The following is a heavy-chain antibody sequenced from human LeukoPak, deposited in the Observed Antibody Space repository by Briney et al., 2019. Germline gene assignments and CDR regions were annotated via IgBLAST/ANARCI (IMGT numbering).Heavy chain of an antibody. Sequence: SETLSLTCTVSGGSISSGGYSWSWIRQHPGKGLEWIGYIYYSGSTYYNLSLKSRVTISVDTSKNQFSLKLSSVTAADTAVYYCAREDYDYVWGSSRFDPWGQGTLVTVSS. D-gene: IGHD3-16*01. V-gene: IGHV4-31*03. CDR1: GGSISSGGYS. CDR2: IYYSGST. J-gene: IGHJ5*02. CDR3: AREDYDYVWGSSRFDP.